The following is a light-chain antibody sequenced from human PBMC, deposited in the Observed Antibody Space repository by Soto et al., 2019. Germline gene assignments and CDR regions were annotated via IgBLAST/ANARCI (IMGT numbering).Light chain of an antibody. Sequence: EVVLTQSPGTLSLSPGERATLSCRASESVSSSFLTWYQQKPGQAPRLLIYRTSNRVTGIPDRFSGSGSGTDFTLTISRLEPEDFAVYFCQHYGNSLCTFVQGNKVEIK. V-gene: IGKV3-20*01. CDR1: ESVSSSF. CDR3: QHYGNSLCT. J-gene: IGKJ1*01. CDR2: RTS.